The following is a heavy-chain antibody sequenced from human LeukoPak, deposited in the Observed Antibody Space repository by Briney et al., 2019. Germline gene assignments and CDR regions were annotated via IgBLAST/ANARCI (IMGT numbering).Heavy chain of an antibody. Sequence: ASVKVSCKASGYTFTNYTIHWVRQAPGQRLEWMGWSNAGNGNTKYSQDFQGRVTITRDTSASTAYMELSSLRSEDMAVYYCARGLEEGYSTDAFDIWGQGTMVTVFS. CDR3: ARGLEEGYSTDAFDI. J-gene: IGHJ3*02. D-gene: IGHD4-11*01. CDR1: GYTFTNYT. V-gene: IGHV1-3*02. CDR2: SNAGNGNT.